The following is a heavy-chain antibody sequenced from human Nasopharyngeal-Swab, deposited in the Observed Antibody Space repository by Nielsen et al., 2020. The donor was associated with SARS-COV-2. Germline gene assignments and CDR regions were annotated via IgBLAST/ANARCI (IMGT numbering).Heavy chain of an antibody. J-gene: IGHJ4*02. Sequence: WIRQPPGKGLEWIGEINHSGSTNYNPSLKSRVTISVDTSKNQFSLKLSSVTAADTAVYYCANRVYYYGSSGYRQTALFDYWGQGTLVTVSS. CDR2: INHSGST. CDR3: ANRVYYYGSSGYRQTALFDY. V-gene: IGHV4-34*01. D-gene: IGHD3-22*01.